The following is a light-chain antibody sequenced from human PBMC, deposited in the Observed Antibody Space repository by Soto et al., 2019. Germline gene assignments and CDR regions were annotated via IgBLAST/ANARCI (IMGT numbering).Light chain of an antibody. CDR2: GAS. J-gene: IGKJ2*01. CDR1: QSVSSN. Sequence: EIVMTQSPATLSVSPGEGATLSCRASQSVSSNLAWYQQKPGQAPRLLIYGASTRATAIPARFSGSGSGTDFNLTISGLQSEDFAVYYCQQYNDWPPKFTFGQGTRLEIK. V-gene: IGKV3-15*01. CDR3: QQYNDWPPKFT.